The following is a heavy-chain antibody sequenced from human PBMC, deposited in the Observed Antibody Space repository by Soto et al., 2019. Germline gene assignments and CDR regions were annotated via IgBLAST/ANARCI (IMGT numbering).Heavy chain of an antibody. CDR3: ASLPKYYYMDD. V-gene: IGHV4-61*01. CDR2: IYYSGST. J-gene: IGHJ6*03. CDR1: GGSVSSGSYY. Sequence: SETLSLTCTVSGGSVSSGSYYWSWIRQPPGKGLEWIGYIYYSGSTNYNPSLKSRVTMSVDTSKNQFSLKLNSMTAADTAIYYCASLPKYYYMDDWGKGTTVTVSS.